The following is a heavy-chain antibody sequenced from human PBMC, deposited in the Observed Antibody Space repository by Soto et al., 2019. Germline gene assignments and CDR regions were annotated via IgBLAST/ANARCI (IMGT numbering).Heavy chain of an antibody. Sequence: PGGSLRLSCAASGFTLNDYYRSWIRQAPGKGLEWVSHISSRGSMIYYADSVKGRFTISWDNAKYSLSLQMNSLRAEDKAVYYCARDRDYGEWDFDLGGRGTLVTVSS. J-gene: IGHJ2*01. CDR2: ISSRGSMI. CDR3: ARDRDYGEWDFDL. V-gene: IGHV3-11*01. D-gene: IGHD4-17*01. CDR1: GFTLNDYY.